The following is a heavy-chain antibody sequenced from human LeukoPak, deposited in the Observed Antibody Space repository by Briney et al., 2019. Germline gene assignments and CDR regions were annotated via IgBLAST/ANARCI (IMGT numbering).Heavy chain of an antibody. J-gene: IGHJ6*02. V-gene: IGHV1-69*04. CDR1: GGTFSSYA. CDR3: ARMGGSGEAYYYYGMDV. Sequence: SVKVSCKASGGTFSSYAISWVRQAPGQGLEWMGRVIPILGIANYAQKFQGRVAITADKSTSTAYMELSSLRSEDTAVYYCARMGGSGEAYYYYGMDVWGQGTTVTVSS. D-gene: IGHD3-16*01. CDR2: VIPILGIA.